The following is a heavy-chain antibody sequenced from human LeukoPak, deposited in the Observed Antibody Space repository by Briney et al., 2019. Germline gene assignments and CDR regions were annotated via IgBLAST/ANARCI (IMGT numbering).Heavy chain of an antibody. J-gene: IGHJ4*02. Sequence: PSQTLSLTCTVSGGSISSESYYWGWIRQPPGKGLEWIGSIYYSGSTYYNPSLRSRITISLDTSKNQFSLKLSSVTAADTAVYYCAKGQRSVVAVNYFDFWGQGTLVTVSS. V-gene: IGHV4-31*03. CDR2: IYYSGST. CDR1: GGSISSESYY. D-gene: IGHD2-15*01. CDR3: AKGQRSVVAVNYFDF.